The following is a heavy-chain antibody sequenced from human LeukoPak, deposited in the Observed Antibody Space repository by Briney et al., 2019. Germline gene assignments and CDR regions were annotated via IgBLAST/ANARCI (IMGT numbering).Heavy chain of an antibody. Sequence: GGSLTLSCSASGFTFSRFATTWVRHPPGKCLEWVSSIRGIGLQTFYADSVKARFYVSRHNSVNTLYLHMYPLRADDSTLYFCAKDVYYLDSSCCFIPFDYWGPGTLVTVAS. D-gene: IGHD6-19*01. CDR3: AKDVYYLDSSCCFIPFDY. V-gene: IGHV3-23*01. CDR1: GFTFSRFA. CDR2: IRGIGLQT. J-gene: IGHJ4*02.